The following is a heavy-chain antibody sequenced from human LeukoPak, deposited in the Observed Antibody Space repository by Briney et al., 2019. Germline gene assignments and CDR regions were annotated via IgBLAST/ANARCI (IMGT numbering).Heavy chain of an antibody. V-gene: IGHV1-8*01. J-gene: IGHJ5*02. CDR1: GYTFTSYD. D-gene: IGHD5-18*01. CDR3: ARGLGGYGNWFDP. Sequence: ASVKVSCKASGYTFTSYDINWVRQATGQGLELMGWMNPNGGNTGYAQKFQGRVTMTRNTSISTAYMKLSSLRSDDTAVYYCARGLGGYGNWFDPWGQGTLVTVSS. CDR2: MNPNGGNT.